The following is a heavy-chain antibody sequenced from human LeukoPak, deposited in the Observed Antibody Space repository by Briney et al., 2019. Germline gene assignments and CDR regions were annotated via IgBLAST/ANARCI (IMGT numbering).Heavy chain of an antibody. J-gene: IGHJ4*02. CDR3: ARDEYSSSPGYFDY. D-gene: IGHD6-6*01. Sequence: GGSLRLSCAPSGFTFSSYSMNWVRPAPGKGLEWVACISTTSSYIYHADSLKGRFTISRDDAKNSLYLQMNSLRAEDTAVYFCARDEYSSSPGYFDYWGQGTLVTVSS. CDR2: ISTTSSYI. CDR1: GFTFSSYS. V-gene: IGHV3-21*01.